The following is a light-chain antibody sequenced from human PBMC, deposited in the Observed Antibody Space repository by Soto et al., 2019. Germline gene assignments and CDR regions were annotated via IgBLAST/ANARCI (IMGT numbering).Light chain of an antibody. Sequence: DVVMTQSPLSLPVTLGQPASISCRSSQSLLHSDGNTYLNWFQQRPGQSPRRLIYRVSNRDSGVPDRFSGSWSGTDFTLKISRGEAEDVGVYYCMQGTHWPPWTFGQGTKVESK. CDR2: RVS. V-gene: IGKV2-30*02. CDR3: MQGTHWPPWT. CDR1: QSLLHSDGNTY. J-gene: IGKJ1*01.